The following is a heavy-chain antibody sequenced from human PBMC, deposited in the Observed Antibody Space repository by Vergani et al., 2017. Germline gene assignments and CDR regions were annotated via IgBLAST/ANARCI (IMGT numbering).Heavy chain of an antibody. CDR1: GFSIDNGYY. J-gene: IGHJ4*02. CDR2: IYRTGRT. D-gene: IGHD3-9*01. CDR3: ASRSGIVYAILSATQYSFDF. V-gene: IGHV4-38-2*01. Sequence: QVQLQESGPGLVKPSETLSLTCAVSGFSIDNGYYWDWIRQPPGKGLEWIGSIYRTGRTHFNPSLKSRVTISVDTSNNHFSLRLNSLTAADTAVYYCASRSGIVYAILSATQYSFDFWGQGTLVAVSS.